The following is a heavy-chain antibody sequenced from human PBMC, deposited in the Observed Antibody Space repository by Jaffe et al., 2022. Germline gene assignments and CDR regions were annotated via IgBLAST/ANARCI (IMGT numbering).Heavy chain of an antibody. CDR1: GGSISSGGYS. J-gene: IGHJ4*02. CDR2: IYHSGST. D-gene: IGHD3-10*01. CDR3: ARVKYYGSGSYIDY. Sequence: QLQLQESGSGLVKPSQTLSLTCAVSGGSISSGGYSWSWIRQPPGKGLEWIGYIYHSGSTYYNPSLKSRVTISVDRSKNQFSLKLSSVTAADTAVYYCARVKYYGSGSYIDYWGQGTLVTVSS. V-gene: IGHV4-30-2*01.